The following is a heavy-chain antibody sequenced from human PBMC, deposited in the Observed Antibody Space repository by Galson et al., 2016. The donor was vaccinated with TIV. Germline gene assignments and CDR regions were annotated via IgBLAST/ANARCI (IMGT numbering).Heavy chain of an antibody. V-gene: IGHV4-30-4*01. CDR1: GGSISTGDYY. J-gene: IGHJ4*02. CDR2: IYYSGTT. D-gene: IGHD2-21*02. Sequence: TLSLTCKVSGGSISTGDYYWMWIRQPPGKGLEWVGSIYYSGTTYYNPSLMSRVIVSVDTSKNQFSLRLNSLTAADTAVYYCARARRVARVVVPATGTASDYWGQGKLVTVST. CDR3: ARARRVARVVVPATGTASDY.